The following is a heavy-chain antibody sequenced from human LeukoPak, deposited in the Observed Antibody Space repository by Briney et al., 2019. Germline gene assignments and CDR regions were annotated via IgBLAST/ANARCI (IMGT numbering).Heavy chain of an antibody. V-gene: IGHV3-11*04. D-gene: IGHD3-22*01. CDR2: ISSSGSTI. J-gene: IGHJ3*02. Sequence: PGGSLRLSCAASGFTFSDYYMSWIRQAPGKGLEWVSYISSSGSTIYYADSVKGRFTISRDNAKNSLYLQRNSLRAEDTAVYYCARDFPSYYYDSSGYYDAFDIWGQGTMVTVSS. CDR1: GFTFSDYY. CDR3: ARDFPSYYYDSSGYYDAFDI.